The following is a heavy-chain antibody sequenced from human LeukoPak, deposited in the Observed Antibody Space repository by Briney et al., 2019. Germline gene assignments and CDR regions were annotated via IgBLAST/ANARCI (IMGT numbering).Heavy chain of an antibody. J-gene: IGHJ4*02. D-gene: IGHD3-16*02. V-gene: IGHV4-59*01. CDR3: ARGGYVWGSYHLDY. CDR2: IYYSGST. Sequence: SETLSLTCTVSGGSISSYYWSWIRQPPGKGLEWIGYIYYSGSTNYNPSLKSRVTISVDTSKNQFSLKLSYVTAADTAVYYCARGGYVWGSYHLDYWGQGTLVTVSS. CDR1: GGSISSYY.